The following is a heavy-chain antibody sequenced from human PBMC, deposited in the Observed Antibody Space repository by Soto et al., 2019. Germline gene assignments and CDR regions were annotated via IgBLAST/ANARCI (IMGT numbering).Heavy chain of an antibody. V-gene: IGHV4-59*01. J-gene: IGHJ6*02. CDR1: GGSISSYY. CDR2: IYYSGST. D-gene: IGHD3-9*01. CDR3: ARDGDYDILTGRLYGMDV. Sequence: SETLSLTCTVSGGSISSYYWSWVRQPPGKGLEWIGYIYYSGSTNYNPSLKSRVTIAVDTSKNQFSLKLSSVTAADTAVYYCARDGDYDILTGRLYGMDVWGQGITVTFSS.